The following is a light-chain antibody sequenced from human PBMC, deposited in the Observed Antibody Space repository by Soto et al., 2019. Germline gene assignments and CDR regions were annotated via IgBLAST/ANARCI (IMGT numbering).Light chain of an antibody. CDR1: SSNIGAGYD. CDR2: RNS. CDR3: QSYDSSLSGSV. Sequence: QSVLTQPPSVSGAPGQRVTISCTGSSSNIGAGYDVHWYQQLPGTAPKLLIYRNSNRPSGVPGRVSGSKSGTSASLAITGLQAEDEAVYYCQSYDSSLSGSVFGGGTKLTVL. V-gene: IGLV1-40*01. J-gene: IGLJ3*02.